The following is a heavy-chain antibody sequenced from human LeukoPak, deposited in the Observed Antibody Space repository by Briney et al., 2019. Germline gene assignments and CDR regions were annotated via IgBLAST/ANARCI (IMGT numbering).Heavy chain of an antibody. D-gene: IGHD6-25*01. CDR3: ARDYRQRGTLNGFDP. CDR1: GGTFSSYA. J-gene: IGHJ5*02. Sequence: ASVKVSCKASGGTFSSYAISWVRQAPGQGIGWMGGIIPIVGTANYAQTFQGRVPVTTDESTSTAYMELSSLRSEHTAVYYCARDYRQRGTLNGFDPWGERTLVTVSS. CDR2: IIPIVGTA. V-gene: IGHV1-69*05.